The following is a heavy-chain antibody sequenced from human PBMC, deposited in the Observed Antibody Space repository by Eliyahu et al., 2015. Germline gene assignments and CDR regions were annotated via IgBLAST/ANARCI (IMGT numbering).Heavy chain of an antibody. CDR3: AKEGNYKNDCIDY. J-gene: IGHJ4*02. D-gene: IGHD2-21*02. CDR1: GXTVXTHY. CDR2: IQTGDTT. V-gene: IGHV3-53*01. Sequence: EVQLVESGGGVIQPGGSLRLSCXASGXTVXTHYMSWVRQAPGKGLEWVSLIQTGDTTQYADSVKGRFAISRDNSKNTLYLQINSLRVEDTAVYYCAKEGNYKNDCIDYWGQGTLVTVSS.